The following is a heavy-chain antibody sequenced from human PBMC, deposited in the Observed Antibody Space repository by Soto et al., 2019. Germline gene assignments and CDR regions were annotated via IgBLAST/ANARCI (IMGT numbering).Heavy chain of an antibody. J-gene: IGHJ4*02. V-gene: IGHV3-74*01. CDR3: AREYYGLLTGFYTDY. D-gene: IGHD3-9*01. CDR1: GFPFSSYW. CDR2: ISGDGVTT. Sequence: EVQQVESGGDLVQRGGSLRLSCAASGFPFSSYWKHWVRHTPGKGLDWVARISGDGVTTYYADSVTGRFTVSRDNAKNTLSLQISALRAEDTAVYYCAREYYGLLTGFYTDYWGQGTLVSVSS.